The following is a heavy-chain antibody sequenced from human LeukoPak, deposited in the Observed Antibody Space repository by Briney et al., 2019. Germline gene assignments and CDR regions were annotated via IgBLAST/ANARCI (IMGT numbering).Heavy chain of an antibody. CDR3: ARDYYGSGSSDY. J-gene: IGHJ4*02. Sequence: GGSLRLSCAASGFTFSTYSMNWVRQAPGKGLEWVSSISSSSTYLYYADSVKGRFTISRDNAKNSLYLQMNSLRAEDTAVYYCARDYYGSGSSDYWGQGTLVTVSS. D-gene: IGHD3-10*01. V-gene: IGHV3-21*01. CDR2: ISSSSTYL. CDR1: GFTFSTYS.